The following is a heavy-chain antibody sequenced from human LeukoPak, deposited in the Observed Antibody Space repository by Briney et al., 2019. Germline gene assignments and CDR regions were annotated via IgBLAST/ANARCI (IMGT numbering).Heavy chain of an antibody. V-gene: IGHV1-18*01. D-gene: IGHD6-19*01. CDR1: GYTFTNYG. J-gene: IGHJ4*02. CDR2: ISANSGDT. Sequence: ASVTVSCKASGYTFTNYGINWVRQAPGQGLEWMGWISANSGDTNYAQKLQGRVTMTADTSTSTAYMQLRSLRSDDTAVYYCAREVAGRSVGYWGQGTLVTVSS. CDR3: AREVAGRSVGY.